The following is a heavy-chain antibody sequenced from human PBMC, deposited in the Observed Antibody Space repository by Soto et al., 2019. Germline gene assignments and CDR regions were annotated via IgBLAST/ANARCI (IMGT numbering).Heavy chain of an antibody. CDR2: IGRVITAM. D-gene: IGHD1-1*01. CDR1: GFTFSTYG. Sequence: EVHLVESGGGLVKPGGSLRLSCAASGFTFSTYGMTWVRQAPGKGLEWVSSIGRVITAMFYSASVKGRFAVSSDNAKNLLFLQLNRLGVEDTAVYYCASILFSRLGNDAFDVWGQGTVVTGSS. CDR3: ASILFSRLGNDAFDV. J-gene: IGHJ3*01. V-gene: IGHV3-21*01.